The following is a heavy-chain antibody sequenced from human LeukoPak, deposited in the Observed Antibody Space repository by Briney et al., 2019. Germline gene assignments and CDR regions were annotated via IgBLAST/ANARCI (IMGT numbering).Heavy chain of an antibody. V-gene: IGHV1-8*03. D-gene: IGHD3-22*01. Sequence: ASVKVSCKASGGTFSSYDINWVRQATGQGLEWLGWMNPYTGKTGYAQKFQGRVTFTGDTSIRTAYMEVSSLTSEDTAVYYCARAPIPYYYDSSAYYSDYWGQGTLVTVSS. J-gene: IGHJ4*02. CDR1: GGTFSSYD. CDR3: ARAPIPYYYDSSAYYSDY. CDR2: MNPYTGKT.